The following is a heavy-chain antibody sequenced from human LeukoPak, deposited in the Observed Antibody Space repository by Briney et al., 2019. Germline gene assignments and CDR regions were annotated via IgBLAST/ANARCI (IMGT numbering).Heavy chain of an antibody. D-gene: IGHD2-2*01. CDR2: IYYSGST. CDR1: GGSISSSAYY. Sequence: SETLSLTCTVSGGSISSSAYYWGWIRQPPGKGLEWIGSIYYSGSTYYNPSLKSRVTISVDTSKNQFSLNLRSVTAADTAVYYCARSETVVVPAPHTWFDPWGQGTLVTVSS. CDR3: ARSETVVVPAPHTWFDP. V-gene: IGHV4-39*07. J-gene: IGHJ5*02.